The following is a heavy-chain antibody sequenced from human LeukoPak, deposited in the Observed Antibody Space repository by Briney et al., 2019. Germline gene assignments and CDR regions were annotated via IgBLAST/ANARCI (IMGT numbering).Heavy chain of an antibody. Sequence: GGSLRLSCAASGFTFSSYAMSWVRQAPGKGLQWVSAISGSGGSTYYADSVKGRFTISRDNAKNSLYLQMNSLRAEDTAVYYCARDRGGSYSAFDIWGQGTMVTVSS. CDR1: GFTFSSYA. CDR2: ISGSGGST. V-gene: IGHV3-23*01. CDR3: ARDRGGSYSAFDI. J-gene: IGHJ3*02. D-gene: IGHD1-26*01.